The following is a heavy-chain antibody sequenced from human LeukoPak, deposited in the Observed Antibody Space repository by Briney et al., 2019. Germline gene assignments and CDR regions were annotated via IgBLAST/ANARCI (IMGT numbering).Heavy chain of an antibody. J-gene: IGHJ5*02. D-gene: IGHD3-3*01. CDR1: GGSISSYY. V-gene: IGHV4-59*08. Sequence: PSETLSLTCTVSGGSISSYYWSWIRQPPGKGLEWIAYIYHSGSTNYNPSLKSRVTISVDTSKNQFSLKLSSVTAADTAVYYCARHSSSAYNYDFWSAGYYWFDPWGQGTLVTVSS. CDR2: IYHSGST. CDR3: ARHSSSAYNYDFWSAGYYWFDP.